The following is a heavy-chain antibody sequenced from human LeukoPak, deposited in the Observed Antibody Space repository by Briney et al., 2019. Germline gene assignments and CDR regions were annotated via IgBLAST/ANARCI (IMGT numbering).Heavy chain of an antibody. J-gene: IGHJ4*02. Sequence: GGSLRLSCAASGFTFSTYSMNWVRQAPGKGLEWVSYIYSSTSIIYYADSVKGRFTISRDNAKNSLYLQMNSLRAEDTAVYYCARDSPYNWNHRFDYWGQGNLVTVSS. CDR2: IYSSTSII. CDR3: ARDSPYNWNHRFDY. D-gene: IGHD1-14*01. CDR1: GFTFSTYS. V-gene: IGHV3-48*04.